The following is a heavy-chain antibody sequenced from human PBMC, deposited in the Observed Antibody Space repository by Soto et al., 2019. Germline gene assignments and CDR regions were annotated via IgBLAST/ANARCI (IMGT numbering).Heavy chain of an antibody. V-gene: IGHV1-69*12. CDR3: VRVVAIPGYPDH. CDR2: IVPIVGTT. Sequence: QVQLVQSGAEVRQPASSVKVSCKTSGGTFSSYAISWVRQAPGQGLEWMGGIVPIVGTTTYAQKFQGRVTITAHEATRTAYMELSRLRSDDTAVYYCVRVVAIPGYPDHWGQGTLVTVSS. J-gene: IGHJ4*02. CDR1: GGTFSSYA. D-gene: IGHD5-12*01.